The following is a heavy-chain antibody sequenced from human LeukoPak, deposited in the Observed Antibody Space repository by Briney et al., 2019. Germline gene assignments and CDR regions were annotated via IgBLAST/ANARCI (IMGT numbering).Heavy chain of an antibody. CDR3: ARQDLGATTGFDY. Sequence: GESLKISCKGSGYIFTNYWIGWVRQMPGKGLEWMGIIYPGDSDIRYSPSFQGQVTISADRSISTAYLQWSSLKASDTAMYYCARQDLGATTGFDYWGQGTLVTVSS. CDR1: GYIFTNYW. J-gene: IGHJ4*02. D-gene: IGHD1-1*01. V-gene: IGHV5-51*01. CDR2: IYPGDSDI.